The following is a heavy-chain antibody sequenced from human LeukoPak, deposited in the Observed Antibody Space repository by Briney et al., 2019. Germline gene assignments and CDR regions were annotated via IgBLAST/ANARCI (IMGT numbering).Heavy chain of an antibody. Sequence: PGGSLRLSCAASGFTFSSYSMNWVRQAPGRGLEWVSSISSSSNYIDYADSVKGRFTISRDNAKNSLYLQMNSLRAEDTAVYYCAKNRRDVHYDSMDVWGQGTTVTVSS. V-gene: IGHV3-21*01. CDR3: AKNRRDVHYDSMDV. J-gene: IGHJ6*02. CDR1: GFTFSSYS. D-gene: IGHD3-9*01. CDR2: ISSSSNYI.